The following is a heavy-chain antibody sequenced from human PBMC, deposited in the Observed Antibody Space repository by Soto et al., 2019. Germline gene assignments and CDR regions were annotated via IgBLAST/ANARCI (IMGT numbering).Heavy chain of an antibody. V-gene: IGHV4-39*01. CDR3: ARHGLSGGSSGLYYFDS. J-gene: IGHJ4*02. CDR1: GGSLNSDTFY. D-gene: IGHD6-19*01. Sequence: QLQLQESGPRLVKPSETLSLTCTVSGGSLNSDTFYWGWVRQPPRKGLEWIATISYRGSTYYTPSLERRVTISADTSKKQFSLTLNSVTAADTAVYYCARHGLSGGSSGLYYFDSWGQGTPVTVPS. CDR2: ISYRGST.